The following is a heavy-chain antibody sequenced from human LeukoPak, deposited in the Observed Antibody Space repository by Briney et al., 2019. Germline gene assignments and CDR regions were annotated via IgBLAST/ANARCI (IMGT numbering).Heavy chain of an antibody. V-gene: IGHV4-59*08. D-gene: IGHD3-22*01. J-gene: IGHJ3*02. CDR1: GGSMRNYY. Sequence: SSETLSLTCTVSGGSMRNYYWSWIRQPPGKGLEWIGYIYYSGDTNYNPSLKSRVTISIDTSKNQFSLKLSSATAADTAVYYCARPDSNDYYGALGFDIWGQGTMVTVSS. CDR2: IYYSGDT. CDR3: ARPDSNDYYGALGFDI.